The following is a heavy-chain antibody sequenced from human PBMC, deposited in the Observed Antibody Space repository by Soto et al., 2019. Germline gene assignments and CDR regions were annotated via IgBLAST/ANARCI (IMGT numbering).Heavy chain of an antibody. CDR3: ARIVGIRNSIGQRYYFDY. J-gene: IGHJ4*02. V-gene: IGHV4-39*01. Sequence: QLQLQESGPGLVKPSETLSLTCTVSGGSVSSTSYYWGWIRQPPGKGLEWMGSIYYSGSTSYNPSLKSRVTISADTSKNPFSLKLSSVTAADTAVSYCARIVGIRNSIGQRYYFDYWGQGTLVTVSS. CDR2: IYYSGST. D-gene: IGHD6-19*01. CDR1: GGSVSSTSYY.